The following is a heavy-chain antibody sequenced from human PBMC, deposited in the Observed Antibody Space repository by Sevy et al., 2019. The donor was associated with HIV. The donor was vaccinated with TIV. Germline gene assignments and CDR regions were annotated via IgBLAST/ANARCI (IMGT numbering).Heavy chain of an antibody. D-gene: IGHD6-19*01. CDR3: ANLDAGGGTGAWFDP. Sequence: GGSLRLSCAASGFTFSNYDMNWVRQAPGKGLEWVALISYDGKNQYYADSVKGRFTISRDNSKNTLYLQMNSLRPEDTAVYYCANLDAGGGTGAWFDPWGQGTLVTVSS. V-gene: IGHV3-30*18. CDR1: GFTFSNYD. CDR2: ISYDGKNQ. J-gene: IGHJ5*02.